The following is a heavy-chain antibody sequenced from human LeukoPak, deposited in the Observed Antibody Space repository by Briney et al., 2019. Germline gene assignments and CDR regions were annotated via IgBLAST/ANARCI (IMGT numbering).Heavy chain of an antibody. Sequence: GGSLRLSCAASVFTFSGYGMHWVRQAPGKGLEWVAVISYDGFNPYYADSVKGRFTISRDNSKNSLWLQMNSLRAEDTAVYYCAKVKEMYSSGSYYFDYWGQGTLVTVSS. V-gene: IGHV3-30*18. CDR3: AKVKEMYSSGSYYFDY. CDR2: ISYDGFNP. CDR1: VFTFSGYG. J-gene: IGHJ4*02. D-gene: IGHD6-19*01.